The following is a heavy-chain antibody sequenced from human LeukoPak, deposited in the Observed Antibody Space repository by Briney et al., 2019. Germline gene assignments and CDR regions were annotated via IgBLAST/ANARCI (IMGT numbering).Heavy chain of an antibody. V-gene: IGHV1-46*01. Sequence: ASVKVSCKASGYTFTSYYMHWVRQAPGQGLEWMGIINPSGGSTSSAQKFQGRVTMTRDMSTSTVYMELSSLRSEDTAVYYCARVAAEVVGVPGAIGFGWLRRDYYYMDVWGKGTTVTVSS. J-gene: IGHJ6*03. D-gene: IGHD2-2*02. CDR1: GYTFTSYY. CDR2: INPSGGST. CDR3: ARVAAEVVGVPGAIGFGWLRRDYYYMDV.